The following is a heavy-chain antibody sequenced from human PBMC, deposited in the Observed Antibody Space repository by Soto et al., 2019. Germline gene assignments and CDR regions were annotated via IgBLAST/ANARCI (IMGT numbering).Heavy chain of an antibody. V-gene: IGHV1-69*12. CDR3: ARGTQMLGYNWFEP. D-gene: IGHD3-10*02. Sequence: QVQLVQSGAEVKKPGSSVKVSCKASGGTFSSYAISWVRQAPGQGLEWMGGIIPMFGTANYAQKFQGRVSITADESTGTAYMELGSLRSEDTAVYYCARGTQMLGYNWFEPWGQGTLVTVSS. CDR2: IIPMFGTA. CDR1: GGTFSSYA. J-gene: IGHJ5*02.